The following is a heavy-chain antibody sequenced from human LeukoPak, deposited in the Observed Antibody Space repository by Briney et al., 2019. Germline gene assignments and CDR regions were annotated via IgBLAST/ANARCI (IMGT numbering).Heavy chain of an antibody. D-gene: IGHD6-13*01. J-gene: IGHJ1*01. CDR1: GGSISSNSYY. V-gene: IGHV4-39*02. CDR2: IYYSGST. CDR3: ARDTGYSRGGYFQH. Sequence: SETLSLTCTVSGGSISSNSYYWGWIRQPPGKGLEWIGSIYYSGSTYYNPSLKSRVTISVDTSKNHFSLKLSSVTAADTAVYYCARDTGYSRGGYFQHWGQGTLVTVSS.